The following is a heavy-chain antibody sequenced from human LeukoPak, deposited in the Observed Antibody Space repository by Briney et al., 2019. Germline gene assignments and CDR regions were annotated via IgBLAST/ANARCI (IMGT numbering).Heavy chain of an antibody. V-gene: IGHV1-2*02. Sequence: GASVTVSCKASGGTFSSYAISWVRQAPGQGLEWMGWINPNSGGTNYAQKFQGRVTMTRDTSISTAYMELSRLRSDDTAVYYCARELRDLDPWGQGTLVTVSS. D-gene: IGHD4-17*01. CDR3: ARELRDLDP. J-gene: IGHJ5*02. CDR1: GGTFSSYA. CDR2: INPNSGGT.